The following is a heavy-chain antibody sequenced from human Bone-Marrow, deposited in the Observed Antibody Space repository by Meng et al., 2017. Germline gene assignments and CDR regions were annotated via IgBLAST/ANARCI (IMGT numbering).Heavy chain of an antibody. Sequence: GGSLRLSCAASGFTFSSYEMNWVRQAPGKGLEWVSYISSSGSTIYYADSVKGRFTISRDNAKNSLYLQMNSLRAEDTAVYYCARDAPGWELGAGMDVWGQGTTVTVSS. D-gene: IGHD1-26*01. V-gene: IGHV3-48*03. CDR1: GFTFSSYE. CDR3: ARDAPGWELGAGMDV. J-gene: IGHJ6*02. CDR2: ISSSGSTI.